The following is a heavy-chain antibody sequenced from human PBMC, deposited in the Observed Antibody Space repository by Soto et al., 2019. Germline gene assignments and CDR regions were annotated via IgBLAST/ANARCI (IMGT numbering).Heavy chain of an antibody. Sequence: LSLTCSVSGGSITSVRSSWNWIRQPPGKGLEWIASIYHSGSTYKNPSLKSRVTISVDRSKNQFSLKLSSVTAADTAVYYCVRESAQSGPNWFDTCGQXTLVTVSS. V-gene: IGHV4-30-2*01. CDR1: GGSITSVRSS. CDR2: IYHSGST. CDR3: VRESAQSGPNWFDT. D-gene: IGHD2-8*01. J-gene: IGHJ5*02.